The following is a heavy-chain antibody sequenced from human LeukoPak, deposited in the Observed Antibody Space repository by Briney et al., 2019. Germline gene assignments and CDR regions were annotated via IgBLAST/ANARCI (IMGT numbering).Heavy chain of an antibody. CDR1: GGSISSYY. CDR3: ARSLTVTTASFDY. D-gene: IGHD4-11*01. Sequence: SETLSLTCTVSGGSISSYYWSWIRQPPGKGLEWIGYIYHSGSTYYNPSLKSRVTISVDRSKNQFSLKLSSVTAADTAVYYCARSLTVTTASFDYWGQGTLVTVSS. J-gene: IGHJ4*02. CDR2: IYHSGST. V-gene: IGHV4-59*12.